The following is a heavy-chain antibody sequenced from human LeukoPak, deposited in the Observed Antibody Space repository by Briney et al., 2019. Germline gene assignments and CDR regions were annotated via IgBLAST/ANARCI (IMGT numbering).Heavy chain of an antibody. Sequence: SETLSLTCAVYGGSFSGYYWTWIRQPPGKGLEWIGEINHTGSTNYNPSLKSRGIISLDTSQNQFSLKVTSVTAADTAVYYCARENYYDSSGYEPWGQGTLVTVSS. J-gene: IGHJ4*02. CDR3: ARENYYDSSGYEP. V-gene: IGHV4-34*01. D-gene: IGHD3-22*01. CDR1: GGSFSGYY. CDR2: INHTGST.